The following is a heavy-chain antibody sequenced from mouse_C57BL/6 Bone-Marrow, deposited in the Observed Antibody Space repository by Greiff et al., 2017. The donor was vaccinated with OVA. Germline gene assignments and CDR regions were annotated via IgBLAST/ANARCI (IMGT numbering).Heavy chain of an antibody. V-gene: IGHV1-81*01. Sequence: VQVVESGAELARPGASVKLSCKASGYTFTSYGISWVKQRTGQGLEWIGEIYPRSGNTYYNEKFKGKATLTADKSSSTAYMELRSLTSEDSAVYFCARALYGYTDFDYWGQGTTLTVSS. CDR3: ARALYGYTDFDY. D-gene: IGHD2-2*01. J-gene: IGHJ2*01. CDR2: IYPRSGNT. CDR1: GYTFTSYG.